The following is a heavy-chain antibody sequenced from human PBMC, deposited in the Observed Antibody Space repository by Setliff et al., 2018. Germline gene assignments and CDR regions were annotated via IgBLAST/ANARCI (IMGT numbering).Heavy chain of an antibody. CDR1: GGSISSSNYY. Sequence: SETLSLTCTVSGGSISSSNYYWVWIRQPPGKGLEWIGSIYSGGNTYNNASLKSRVTISVDTSKNQFSLRLSSVTAADTAVYYCATSGQHLVPIDYWGQGTLVTVSS. CDR3: ATSGQHLVPIDY. CDR2: IYSGGNT. J-gene: IGHJ4*02. D-gene: IGHD6-13*01. V-gene: IGHV4-39*01.